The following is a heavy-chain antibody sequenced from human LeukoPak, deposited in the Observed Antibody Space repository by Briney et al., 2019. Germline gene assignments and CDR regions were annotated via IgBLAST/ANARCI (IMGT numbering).Heavy chain of an antibody. J-gene: IGHJ3*02. CDR1: GGTFSSYA. D-gene: IGHD3-22*01. V-gene: IGHV1-69*04. CDR2: IIPILGIA. Sequence: SVKVSCKASGGTFSSYAISWVRQAPGQGLEWMGRIIPILGIANYAQKFQGRVTITADKSTSTACMELSSLRSEDTAVYYCASKKYYYDSSGYHDAFDIWGQGTMVTVSS. CDR3: ASKKYYYDSSGYHDAFDI.